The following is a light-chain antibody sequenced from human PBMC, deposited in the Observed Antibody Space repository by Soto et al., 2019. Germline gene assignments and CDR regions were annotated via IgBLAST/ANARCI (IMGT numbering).Light chain of an antibody. J-gene: IGKJ1*01. CDR3: QQSYSTLWT. CDR1: QSISSY. Sequence: DIQMTQSPASLSASVGDRVTITCRASQSISSYLNWYQQKPGKAPRLLIYDASSLPSGVPSRFSGSGSGTDFTLTISSLQPEDFATYYCQQSYSTLWTFGQGTKVEIK. V-gene: IGKV1-39*01. CDR2: DAS.